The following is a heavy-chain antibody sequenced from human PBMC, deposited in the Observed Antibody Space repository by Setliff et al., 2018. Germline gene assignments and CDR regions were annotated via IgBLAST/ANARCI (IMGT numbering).Heavy chain of an antibody. V-gene: IGHV3-72*01. J-gene: IGHJ5*02. Sequence: GGSLRLSCATSGFTLSGYSMDWVRQAPGKGLEWVGRTRNKVSGYITEYAASVKGRFTISRDDSKNSVFLQMNSLKTEDTAVYYCARDVYDFRTGQGGPWGQGTRVTVSS. D-gene: IGHD3-3*01. CDR3: ARDVYDFRTGQGGP. CDR2: TRNKVSGYIT. CDR1: GFTLSGYS.